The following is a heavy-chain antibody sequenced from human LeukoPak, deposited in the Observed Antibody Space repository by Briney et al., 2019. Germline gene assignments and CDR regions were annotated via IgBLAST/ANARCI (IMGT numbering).Heavy chain of an antibody. J-gene: IGHJ4*02. Sequence: GGSLRLSCSASGFTFSDFYLRWLRPAPGKGLEWVSYLSSSSYTNYADSVKGRFTISRDNAKNSLYLQMNSLRAEDTAVYYCARALAVAGPFDYWGQGTLVTVSS. D-gene: IGHD6-19*01. V-gene: IGHV3-11*06. CDR3: ARALAVAGPFDY. CDR1: GFTFSDFY. CDR2: LSSSSYT.